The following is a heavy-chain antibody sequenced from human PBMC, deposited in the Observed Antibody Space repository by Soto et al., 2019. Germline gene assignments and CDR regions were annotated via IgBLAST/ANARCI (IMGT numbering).Heavy chain of an antibody. CDR2: ISGSGGST. CDR3: AKDLAYYYDSSGYYY. J-gene: IGHJ4*02. D-gene: IGHD3-22*01. V-gene: IGHV3-23*01. Sequence: GGSLRLSCAASGFTFSSYAMSWVRQAPGKGLEWVSAISGSGGSTYYADSVKGRFTISRDNSKNTLYLQMNSLRAEDTAVYYCAKDLAYYYDSSGYYYWGQGTLVTVSS. CDR1: GFTFSSYA.